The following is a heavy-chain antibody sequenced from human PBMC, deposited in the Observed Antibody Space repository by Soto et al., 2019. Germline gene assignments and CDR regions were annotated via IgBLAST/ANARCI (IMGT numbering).Heavy chain of an antibody. Sequence: GGSLRLSCAASGFTFSPYVMTWVRQTPGKGLEWVSSISGSGETTYYTDSVKGRITISRDNSKNTLYLQMDSLRVEDTAVYFCARHPTGFPNWFDSWGQGTTVTVSS. CDR3: ARHPTGFPNWFDS. CDR1: GFTFSPYV. J-gene: IGHJ5*01. V-gene: IGHV3-23*01. CDR2: ISGSGETT. D-gene: IGHD3-9*01.